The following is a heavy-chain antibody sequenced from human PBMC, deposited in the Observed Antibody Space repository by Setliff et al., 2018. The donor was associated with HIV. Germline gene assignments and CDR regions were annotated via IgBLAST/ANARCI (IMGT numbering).Heavy chain of an antibody. CDR3: ARVFSPTGTLSPAFDY. Sequence: PGESLKISCAASGFTFRTYNMNWVRQAPGKGLERVSSISGNTLYIYYAESVRGRFTVSRDNAKNSLYLQMNSLRAEDTAVYYCARVFSPTGTLSPAFDYWGPGALVTVSS. V-gene: IGHV3-21*06. CDR2: ISGNTLYI. CDR1: GFTFRTYN. D-gene: IGHD1-1*01. J-gene: IGHJ4*02.